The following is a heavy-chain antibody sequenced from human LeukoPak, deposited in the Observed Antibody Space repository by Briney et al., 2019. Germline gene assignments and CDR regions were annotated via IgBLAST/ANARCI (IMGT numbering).Heavy chain of an antibody. CDR2: INAGNGNT. V-gene: IGHV1-3*01. CDR3: ARDLFRQQLVPAY. J-gene: IGHJ4*02. Sequence: ASVKVSCKASGYTFTSYAMHWVRQAPGQRLELMGWINAGNGNTKYSQKFQGRVTMTTDTSTSTAYMELRSLRSDDTAVYYCARDLFRQQLVPAYWGQGTLVTVSS. CDR1: GYTFTSYA. D-gene: IGHD6-13*01.